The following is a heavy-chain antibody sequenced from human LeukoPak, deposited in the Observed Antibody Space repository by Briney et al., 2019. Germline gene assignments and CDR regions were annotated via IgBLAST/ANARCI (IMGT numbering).Heavy chain of an antibody. CDR1: GITLSNYG. CDR2: ISGSGGST. Sequence: GGSLTLSCAVSGITLSNYGMSWVRLAPGKGLEWVAGISGSGGSTNYADSVKGRFTISRDNPKNTLFLQMNSLRAEDTAVYFCAKRGVVIRVILVGFHKEAYYFDSWGQGALVTVSS. CDR3: AKRGVVIRVILVGFHKEAYYFDS. D-gene: IGHD3-22*01. J-gene: IGHJ4*02. V-gene: IGHV3-23*01.